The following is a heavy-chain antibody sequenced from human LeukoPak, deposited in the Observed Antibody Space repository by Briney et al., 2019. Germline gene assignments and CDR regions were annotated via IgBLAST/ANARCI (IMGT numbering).Heavy chain of an antibody. CDR3: AREYQLLGAVYNYFDP. D-gene: IGHD2-2*01. Sequence: ASGKVSCKASVYTFTSYDINWVRQATGQGLEWMGWMNPNSGNTGYAQKFQGKVTMTRNTSISTAYMELTSLRSEATGVYYCAREYQLLGAVYNYFDPWGQGTLVTVSS. V-gene: IGHV1-8*01. CDR1: VYTFTSYD. CDR2: MNPNSGNT. J-gene: IGHJ5*02.